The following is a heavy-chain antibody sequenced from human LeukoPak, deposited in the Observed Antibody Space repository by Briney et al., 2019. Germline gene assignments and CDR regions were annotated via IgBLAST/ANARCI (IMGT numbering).Heavy chain of an antibody. Sequence: ASVKVSCKASGYTFTGYYTHWVRQAPGQGLEWMGWINPNSGGTNYAQKFQGRVTMTRDTSISTAYMELSRLRSDDTAVYYCAREGGGGGTINYDYIWGSYRDPHFDYWGQGTLVTVSS. CDR3: AREGGGGGTINYDYIWGSYRDPHFDY. J-gene: IGHJ4*02. CDR1: GYTFTGYY. D-gene: IGHD3-16*02. V-gene: IGHV1-2*02. CDR2: INPNSGGT.